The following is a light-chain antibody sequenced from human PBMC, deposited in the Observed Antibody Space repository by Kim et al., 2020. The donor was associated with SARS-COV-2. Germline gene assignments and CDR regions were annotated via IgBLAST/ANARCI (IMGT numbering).Light chain of an antibody. CDR2: GAS. V-gene: IGKV3-20*01. Sequence: EIVFAQSPDTLSLSPGERATLSCRASHIVTNYYFAWYQQKPGRAPRLLIYGASNRATGIPDRFSGSGSGTDFTLTITRLEPEDFAVYYCHQYVDSVRTFGQETKVGIK. CDR3: HQYVDSVRT. J-gene: IGKJ1*01. CDR1: HIVTNYY.